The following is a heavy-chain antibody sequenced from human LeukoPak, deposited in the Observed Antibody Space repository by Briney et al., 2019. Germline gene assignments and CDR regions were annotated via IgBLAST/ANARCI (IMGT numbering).Heavy chain of an antibody. CDR2: IRSKVDGGTA. Sequence: PGGSLRLSCGVSGLTFSDAWLTRVRQGPGKGLEWVGLIRSKVDGGTADYATTVKGRFTISRDDSKNMLYLQMNGLKTEDTAIYYCTKDLPFTAGGVIVHWGQGALVTVSS. CDR1: GLTFSDAW. D-gene: IGHD3-16*01. CDR3: TKDLPFTAGGVIVH. J-gene: IGHJ5*02. V-gene: IGHV3-15*01.